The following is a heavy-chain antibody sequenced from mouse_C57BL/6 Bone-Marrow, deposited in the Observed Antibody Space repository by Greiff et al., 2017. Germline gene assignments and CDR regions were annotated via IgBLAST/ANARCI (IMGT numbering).Heavy chain of an antibody. J-gene: IGHJ1*03. Sequence: QVHVKQPGAELVKPGASVKLSCKASGYTFTSYWMHWVKQRPGQGLEWIGMIHPNSGSTNYNEKFKSKATLTVDKSSSTAYMQLSSLTSEDSAVYYCARRGDYGNSFWYFDVWGTGTTVTVSS. CDR3: ARRGDYGNSFWYFDV. CDR1: GYTFTSYW. D-gene: IGHD2-1*01. V-gene: IGHV1-64*01. CDR2: IHPNSGST.